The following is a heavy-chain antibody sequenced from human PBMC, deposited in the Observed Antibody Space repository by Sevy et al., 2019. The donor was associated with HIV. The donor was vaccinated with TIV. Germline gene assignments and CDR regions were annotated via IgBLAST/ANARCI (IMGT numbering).Heavy chain of an antibody. J-gene: IGHJ6*02. CDR1: GYTFTSYD. V-gene: IGHV1-8*01. Sequence: ASVKVSCKASGYTFTSYDINWVRQATGQGLEWMGWMNPNSGNTGYAQKFQGRVTMTRNTFISTAYMELSSLRSEDTAVYYCARGACSGGSCYRYYYGMDVWGQGTTVTVSS. CDR3: ARGACSGGSCYRYYYGMDV. D-gene: IGHD2-15*01. CDR2: MNPNSGNT.